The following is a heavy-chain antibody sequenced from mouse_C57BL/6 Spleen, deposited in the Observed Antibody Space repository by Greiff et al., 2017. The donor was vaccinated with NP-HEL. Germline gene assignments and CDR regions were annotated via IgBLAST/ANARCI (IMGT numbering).Heavy chain of an antibody. Sequence: VQLQQSGPVLVKPGASVKMSCKASGYTFTDYYMNWVKQSHGKSLEWIGVINPYNGGTSYNQKFKGKATLTVDKSSSTAYMELNSLTSEDSAVYYCARSKYYGSSYGYYAMDYWGQGTSVTVSS. J-gene: IGHJ4*01. CDR1: GYTFTDYY. CDR3: ARSKYYGSSYGYYAMDY. V-gene: IGHV1-19*01. D-gene: IGHD1-1*01. CDR2: INPYNGGT.